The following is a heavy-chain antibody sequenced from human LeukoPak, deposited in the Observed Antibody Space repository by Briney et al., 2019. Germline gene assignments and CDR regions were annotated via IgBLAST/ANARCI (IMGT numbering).Heavy chain of an antibody. J-gene: IGHJ4*02. CDR1: GYTLTELS. V-gene: IGHV1-24*01. CDR2: FDPEDGET. D-gene: IGHD2-21*02. Sequence: ASVKVSCKVSGYTLTELSMHWVRQAPGKGLEWMGGFDPEDGETIYAQKFQGRVTMAEDTSTDTAYMELSSLRPEDTAVYYCATDLMRPCGGDCGDYWGQGTLVTVSS. CDR3: ATDLMRPCGGDCGDY.